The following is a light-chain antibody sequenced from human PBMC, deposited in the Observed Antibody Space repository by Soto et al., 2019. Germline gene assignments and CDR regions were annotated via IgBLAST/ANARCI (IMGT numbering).Light chain of an antibody. CDR3: QQYYDIPPT. J-gene: IGKJ1*01. CDR1: QSVLSSSDNKTY. Sequence: EIEMTQSPDSLAVSLGERATINCKSSQSVLSSSDNKTYLAWYQQNPGQPPKLLIYWASTRDSGVPDRFSGSGSGTDFTLTISSLQAEDVAVYYCQQYYDIPPTFGQGTKVEIK. V-gene: IGKV4-1*01. CDR2: WAS.